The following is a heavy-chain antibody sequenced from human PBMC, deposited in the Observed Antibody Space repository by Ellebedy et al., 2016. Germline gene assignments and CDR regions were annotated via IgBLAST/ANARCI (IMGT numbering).Heavy chain of an antibody. Sequence: ASVKVSCKGSGYSFTSYWIGWVRQMPGKGLEWMGIIYPVDSDTRFSPSFQGQVTISADKSISTAYLQWSSLKASDTALYYCARHQPDGAESDYFDYWGQGTLVTVSS. CDR2: IYPVDSDT. V-gene: IGHV5-51*01. J-gene: IGHJ4*02. CDR1: GYSFTSYW. CDR3: ARHQPDGAESDYFDY. D-gene: IGHD3-10*01.